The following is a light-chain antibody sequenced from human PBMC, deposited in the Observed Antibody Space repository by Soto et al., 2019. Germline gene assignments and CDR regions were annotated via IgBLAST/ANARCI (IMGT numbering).Light chain of an antibody. Sequence: DIVMTQSPDSLAVSLGEMATINCKSSQSVLFTSNNRNYIGWYQQKPGQSPTLLIYWASTRESGVPDRFSGSGSGTAFTLTINNVQAEEVAVYYCQQYYSIPRTFGQGTKLEIK. CDR2: WAS. CDR3: QQYYSIPRT. CDR1: QSVLFTSNNRNY. V-gene: IGKV4-1*01. J-gene: IGKJ2*01.